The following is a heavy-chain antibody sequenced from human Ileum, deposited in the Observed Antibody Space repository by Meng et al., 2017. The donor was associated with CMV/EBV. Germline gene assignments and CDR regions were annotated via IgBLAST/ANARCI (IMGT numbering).Heavy chain of an antibody. CDR1: GFNFRSYE. CDR2: ISSSGSIT. CDR3: ARDGRIAKVRGVLDY. V-gene: IGHV3-48*03. D-gene: IGHD3-10*01. J-gene: IGHJ4*02. Sequence: GGSLRLSCAASGFNFRSYEMIWVRQAPGKGLEWISYISSSGSITYYADSVRGRFTISRDNAENSLNLQMNGLRAEDTAVYYCARDGRIAKVRGVLDYWGQGVSVNVSS.